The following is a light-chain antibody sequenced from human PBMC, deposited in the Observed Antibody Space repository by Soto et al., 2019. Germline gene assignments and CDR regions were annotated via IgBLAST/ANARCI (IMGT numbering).Light chain of an antibody. Sequence: MTRSPSCLSASVGVRVASTSRASQTISSWLAWYQQKPGKAPKLLIYKASTLKSGVPSRFSCSGYGTEFSLTISSLQPDDFATYYCQLYYGYPLTFGG. CDR3: QLYYGYPLT. J-gene: IGKJ4*01. V-gene: IGKV1-5*03. CDR2: KAS. CDR1: QTISSW.